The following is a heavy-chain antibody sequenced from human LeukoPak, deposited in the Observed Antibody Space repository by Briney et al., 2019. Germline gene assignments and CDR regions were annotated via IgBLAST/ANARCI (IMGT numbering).Heavy chain of an antibody. J-gene: IGHJ3*02. CDR1: GFTFSSYA. CDR3: SRAVRVSGDAFDI. Sequence: GGSLRLSCAASGFTFSSYAMIWLRGAPGKGLEWVGYIRTKGYIETTEYAASVKGRSTSSIDDSESIDYLQMNSLKTEDTAVYYCSRAVRVSGDAFDIWGQGTMVTVSS. CDR2: IRTKGYIETT. V-gene: IGHV3-49*03.